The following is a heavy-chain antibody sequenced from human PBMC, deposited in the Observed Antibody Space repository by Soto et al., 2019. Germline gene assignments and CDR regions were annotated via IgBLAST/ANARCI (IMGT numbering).Heavy chain of an antibody. V-gene: IGHV4-31*03. J-gene: IGHJ4*02. CDR3: ARASQSTVPTFDY. Sequence: QVQLQESGPGLVKPSQTLSLTCTVSGGSISSGGYYWSWIRQHPGKGLEWIGYIYYSGSTYYNPSLKSRVTISVDTSKNHFSIRLSSVTAADTAVYYCARASQSTVPTFDYWGQGTLVTVSS. CDR1: GGSISSGGYY. CDR2: IYYSGST. D-gene: IGHD4-17*01.